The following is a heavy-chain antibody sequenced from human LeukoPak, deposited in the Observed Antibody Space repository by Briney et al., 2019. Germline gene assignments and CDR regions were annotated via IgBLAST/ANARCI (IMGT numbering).Heavy chain of an antibody. V-gene: IGHV4-38-2*01. CDR3: ATIDTAMVSFDY. CDR1: GYSISGGYY. CDR2: IYHSGST. D-gene: IGHD5-18*01. Sequence: SETLSLTCAVSGYSISGGYYWGWIRQPPGKGLEWIGSIYHSGSTYYNPSLKSRVTISVDTSKNQFSLKLSSVTAADTAVYYCATIDTAMVSFDYWGQGTLVTVSS. J-gene: IGHJ4*02.